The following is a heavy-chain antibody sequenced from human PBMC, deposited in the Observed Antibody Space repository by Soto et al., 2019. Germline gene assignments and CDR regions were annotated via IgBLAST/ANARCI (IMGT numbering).Heavy chain of an antibody. CDR1: GFTFSSYG. CDR3: ARESAPHYYDSSGYYSAFDI. J-gene: IGHJ3*02. Sequence: QVQLVESGGGVVQPGRSLRLSCAASGFTFSSYGMHWVRQAPGKGLEWVAVIWYDGSNKYYADSVKGRFTISRDNSKNTLYLQMNSLRAEDKAVYYCARESAPHYYDSSGYYSAFDIWGQGTMVTVSS. V-gene: IGHV3-33*01. D-gene: IGHD3-22*01. CDR2: IWYDGSNK.